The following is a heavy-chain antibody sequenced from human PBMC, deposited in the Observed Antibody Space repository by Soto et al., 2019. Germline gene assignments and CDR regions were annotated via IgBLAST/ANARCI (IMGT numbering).Heavy chain of an antibody. CDR3: AKDGPGYSYGNNWFDP. CDR2: ISGSGGST. CDR1: GFTFSSYA. J-gene: IGHJ5*02. D-gene: IGHD5-18*01. V-gene: IGHV3-23*01. Sequence: SLRLSCAASGFTFSSYAMSWVRQAPGKGLEWVSAISGSGGSTYYADSVKGRFTISRDNSKNTLYLQMNSLRAEDTAVYYCAKDGPGYSYGNNWFDPWGQGTLVTVYS.